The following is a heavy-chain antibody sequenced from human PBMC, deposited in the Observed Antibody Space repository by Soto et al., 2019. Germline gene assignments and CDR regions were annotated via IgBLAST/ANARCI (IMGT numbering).Heavy chain of an antibody. V-gene: IGHV3-23*04. CDR2: ISGGGANT. D-gene: IGHD3-3*01. Sequence: EVQLVESGGGLVKPGGSLRLSCVASGFSFSTFAMSWVRQAPGKGLEWVAAISGGGANTYYADSVKGRFTISRDNSKNTLYLQMDSLRAEDTAIYFCAKDSYSDFWSGHYYYFDFWGQGTLVTVSS. CDR1: GFSFSTFA. J-gene: IGHJ4*02. CDR3: AKDSYSDFWSGHYYYFDF.